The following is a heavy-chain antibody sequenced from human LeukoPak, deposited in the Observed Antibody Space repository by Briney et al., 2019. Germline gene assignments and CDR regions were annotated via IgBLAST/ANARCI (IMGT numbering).Heavy chain of an antibody. CDR2: IYYSGST. CDR3: ARASGYDYVQWLVPPGWFDP. D-gene: IGHD5-12*01. CDR1: GGSISSYY. V-gene: IGHV4-59*01. Sequence: SETLSLTCTVSGGSISSYYWSWIRQPPGKGLEWIGYIYYSGSTNYNPSLKSRVTISVDTSKNQFSLKLSSVTAADTAVYYCARASGYDYVQWLVPPGWFDPWGQGTLVTVSS. J-gene: IGHJ5*02.